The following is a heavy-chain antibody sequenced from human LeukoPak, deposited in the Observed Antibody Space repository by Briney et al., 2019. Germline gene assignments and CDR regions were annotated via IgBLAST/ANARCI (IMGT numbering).Heavy chain of an antibody. CDR1: GFTFSSYG. Sequence: GGSLRLSCAASGFTFSSYGMHWVRQAPGKGLEWVAFIRYDGSNKYYADSVKGRFTISRDNSKNTLYLQMNSLRAEDTAVYFCRYYDFWSGYYTGGDYWGQGTLVTVSS. CDR3: RYYDFWSGYYTGGDY. CDR2: IRYDGSNK. D-gene: IGHD3-3*01. J-gene: IGHJ4*02. V-gene: IGHV3-30*02.